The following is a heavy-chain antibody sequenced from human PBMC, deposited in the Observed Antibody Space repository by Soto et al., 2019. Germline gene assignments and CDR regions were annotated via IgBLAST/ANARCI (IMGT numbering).Heavy chain of an antibody. V-gene: IGHV2-5*01. CDR2: IYRNDDK. J-gene: IGHJ4*02. CDR1: GFSLSTSGVG. D-gene: IGHD6-6*01. CDR3: PHPPQLKEARFIFAF. Sequence: SGPTLVNPTQTLTLTCTFSGFSLSTSGVGVGWIRQPPGKVLEWLALIYRNDDKRYSPSLKSRLTITKDTSRNQVVLTMTNMEPGNTPTFSCPHPPQLKEARFIFAFGGRGTLVP.